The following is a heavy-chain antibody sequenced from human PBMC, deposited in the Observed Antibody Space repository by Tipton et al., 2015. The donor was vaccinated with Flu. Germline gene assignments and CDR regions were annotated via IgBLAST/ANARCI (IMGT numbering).Heavy chain of an antibody. CDR2: IKQDGSEG. CDR1: GFTFSSSW. D-gene: IGHD5-12*01. J-gene: IGHJ4*02. V-gene: IGHV3-7*03. CDR3: AKLGYHSIDY. Sequence: SLRLSCAASGFTFSSSWMSWVRQAPGKGLECVANIKQDGSEGYYVDSVKGRFTIFRDNAKNSHYLQMNNLRAEDSAVYYCAKLGYHSIDYWGQGTLVTVSS.